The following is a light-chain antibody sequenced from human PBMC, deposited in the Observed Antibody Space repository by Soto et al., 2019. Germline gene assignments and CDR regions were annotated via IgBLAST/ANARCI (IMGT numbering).Light chain of an antibody. Sequence: DIQMTQSPYSLSASVGDIVTITCRASQRISSYLNWYQQKPGTAPEILIYAASSLQSGVPSRFSGSGSGTDFTLTISSLQTEDFATYYCQQSYTTPLTFGGGTKVEIK. V-gene: IGKV1-39*01. CDR1: QRISSY. J-gene: IGKJ4*01. CDR3: QQSYTTPLT. CDR2: AAS.